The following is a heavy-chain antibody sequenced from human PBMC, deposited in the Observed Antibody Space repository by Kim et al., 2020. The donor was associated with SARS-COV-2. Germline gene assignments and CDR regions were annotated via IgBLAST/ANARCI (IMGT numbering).Heavy chain of an antibody. V-gene: IGHV3-23*03. CDR1: GFTFSSYA. CDR3: ARDVGPYYYDSYHLY. J-gene: IGHJ4*01. CDR2: IYSDGSSK. D-gene: IGHD3-22*01. Sequence: GGSLRLSCAASGFTFSSYAIHWVRQAPGKGLEWVAVIYSDGSSKYYADSVKGRFTISRDNSKNTLYLQMNSLRAEDTAVYYCARDVGPYYYDSYHLYWG.